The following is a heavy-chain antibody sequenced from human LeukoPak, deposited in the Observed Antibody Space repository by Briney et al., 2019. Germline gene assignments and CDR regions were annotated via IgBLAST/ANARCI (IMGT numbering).Heavy chain of an antibody. CDR2: LTGGGGVT. D-gene: IGHD1-26*01. V-gene: IGHV3-23*01. J-gene: IGHJ1*01. Sequence: PGGSLRLSCAASGFTFSSNAMSWVRQAPGKGLEWVSALTGGGGVTHYADSVKGRFTISRDNAKNSLYLQMNSLRAEDTAVYYCASGDPLGGSYLGFQHWGQGTLVTVSS. CDR1: GFTFSSNA. CDR3: ASGDPLGGSYLGFQH.